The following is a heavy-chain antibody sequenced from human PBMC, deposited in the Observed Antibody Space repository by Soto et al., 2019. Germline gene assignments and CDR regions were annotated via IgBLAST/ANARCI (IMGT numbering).Heavy chain of an antibody. V-gene: IGHV3-15*07. CDR2: IKGKTDGGTT. CDR1: GFIFTNAW. Sequence: GGSLRLSCAVSGFIFTNAWMNWVRQTPGKGLEWVGRIKGKTDGGTTDYADLVKGRFTISGDESKNTVFLQMNSLETEDTAVYYCATSGTMVYGDSTRPHFDYWGQGTLXTVSS. CDR3: ATSGTMVYGDSTRPHFDY. J-gene: IGHJ4*02. D-gene: IGHD4-17*01.